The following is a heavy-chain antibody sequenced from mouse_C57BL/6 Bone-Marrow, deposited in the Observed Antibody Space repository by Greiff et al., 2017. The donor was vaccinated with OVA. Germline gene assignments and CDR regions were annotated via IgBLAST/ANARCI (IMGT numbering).Heavy chain of an antibody. V-gene: IGHV1-62-2*01. CDR3: ARHEELYDGYYPWFAY. CDR1: GYTFTEYT. Sequence: VNLVESGAELVKPGASVKLSCKASGYTFTEYTIHWVKQRSGQGLEWIGWFYPGSGSIKYNEKFKDKATLTADKSSSTVYMELSRLTSEDSAVYFCARHEELYDGYYPWFAYWGQGTLVTVSA. D-gene: IGHD2-3*01. J-gene: IGHJ3*01. CDR2: FYPGSGSI.